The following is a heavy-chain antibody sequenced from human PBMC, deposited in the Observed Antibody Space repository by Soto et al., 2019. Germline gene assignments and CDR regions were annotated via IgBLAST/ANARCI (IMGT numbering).Heavy chain of an antibody. CDR3: ARVPLPVGYFYGMGG. V-gene: IGHV4-30-4*01. J-gene: IGHJ6*02. CDR2: IFSSGTT. Sequence: LTCTVSGDSISSGNKYWSWIRQPPGKGLEWIGYIFSSGTTYYNPSLKSRLTMSLDTSENQFSLKLNSLTDADTAVYYCARVPLPVGYFYGMGGWGQGTTVTVSS. CDR1: GDSISSGNKY.